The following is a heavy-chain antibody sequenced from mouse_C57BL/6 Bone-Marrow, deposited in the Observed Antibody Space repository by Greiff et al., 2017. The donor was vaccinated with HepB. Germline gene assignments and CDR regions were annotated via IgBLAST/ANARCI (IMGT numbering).Heavy chain of an antibody. CDR3: ARRYDYEFAY. V-gene: IGHV5-9*01. D-gene: IGHD2-4*01. CDR2: ISGGGGNT. Sequence: EVNVVESGGGLVKPGGSLKLSCAASGFTFSSYTMSWVRQTPEKRLEWVATISGGGGNTYYPDSVKGRFTISRDNAKNTLYLQMSSLRSEDTALYYCARRYDYEFAYWGQGTLVTVSA. CDR1: GFTFSSYT. J-gene: IGHJ3*01.